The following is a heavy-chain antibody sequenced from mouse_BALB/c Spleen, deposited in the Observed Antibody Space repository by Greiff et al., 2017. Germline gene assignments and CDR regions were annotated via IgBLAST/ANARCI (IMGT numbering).Heavy chain of an antibody. D-gene: IGHD4-1*01. CDR1: GYSFTSYW. Sequence: QVQLQQSGPQLVRPGASVKISCKASGYSFTSYWMHWVKQRPGQGLEWIGMIDPSDSETRLNQKFKDKATLTVDKSSSTAYMQLSIPTSEDSAVYYCARGSGDWYFDVWGAGTTVTVSA. CDR2: IDPSDSET. CDR3: ARGSGDWYFDV. J-gene: IGHJ1*01. V-gene: IGHV1S126*01.